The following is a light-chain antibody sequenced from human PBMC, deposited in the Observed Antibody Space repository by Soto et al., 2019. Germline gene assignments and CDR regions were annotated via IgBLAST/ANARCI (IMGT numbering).Light chain of an antibody. CDR1: QSISSY. Sequence: DIQGTQSPSSLSASVGDRVTITCRASQSISSYLNWYQQKPGKAPKLLIYAASSLQSGVPSRFSGSGSGTDFTLTISSLQPEDFATYYCQQSYSTPQTFGQGTKVDIK. CDR3: QQSYSTPQT. J-gene: IGKJ1*01. CDR2: AAS. V-gene: IGKV1-39*01.